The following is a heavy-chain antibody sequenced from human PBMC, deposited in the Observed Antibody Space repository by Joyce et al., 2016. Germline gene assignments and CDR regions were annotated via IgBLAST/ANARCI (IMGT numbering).Heavy chain of an antibody. J-gene: IGHJ4*02. CDR3: ARLVEQWVQGLGYFDS. CDR1: GGTFSSYV. CDR2: IRPMLGIT. V-gene: IGHV1-69*01. D-gene: IGHD3-10*01. Sequence: QVQLVQSGAEVKKPGSSVKVPCKSSGGTFSSYVINWVRQARGQGPEWMVGIRPMLGITDYEKNVQGRITITADESTSTTYMELSRLRSDDTAVYYCARLVEQWVQGLGYFDSWGQGTLVTVSS.